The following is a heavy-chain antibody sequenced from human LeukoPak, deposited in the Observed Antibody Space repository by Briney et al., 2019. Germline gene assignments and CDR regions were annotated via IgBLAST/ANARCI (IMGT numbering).Heavy chain of an antibody. Sequence: SETLSLTCTVSGGSISSSSYYWGWIRQPPGKGLEWIGSIYYSGSTYYNPSLKSRVTISVDTSKNQFSLKLSSVTAADTAVYYCARQSVTTPFDYWGQGALVTVS. CDR1: GGSISSSSYY. J-gene: IGHJ4*02. CDR3: ARQSVTTPFDY. CDR2: IYYSGST. D-gene: IGHD4-17*01. V-gene: IGHV4-39*01.